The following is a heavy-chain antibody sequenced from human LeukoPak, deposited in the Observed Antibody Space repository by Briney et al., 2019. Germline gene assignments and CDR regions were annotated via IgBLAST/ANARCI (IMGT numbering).Heavy chain of an antibody. CDR3: ARGTGKGYTYGRYYLDY. CDR1: RYTFTGYY. D-gene: IGHD5-18*01. J-gene: IGHJ4*02. Sequence: ASVKVSCKASRYTFTGYYMHWVRQAPGQGLEWMGWINPNSGVTDYAQNFQGKVTMTRDTSISTAYVELSRLRSDDTAVYYCARGTGKGYTYGRYYLDYWGQGTLVTVSS. CDR2: INPNSGVT. V-gene: IGHV1-2*02.